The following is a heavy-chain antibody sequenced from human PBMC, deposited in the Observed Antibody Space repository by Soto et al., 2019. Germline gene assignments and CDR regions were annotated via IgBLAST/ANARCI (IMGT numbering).Heavy chain of an antibody. J-gene: IGHJ5*02. CDR1: GYTFTSYA. Sequence: ASVKVSCKASGYTFTSYAMHWVRQAPGQRLEWMGWINAGNGNTKYSQKFQGRVTITRDTSESTAYMELSSLRSEDTAVYYCARDRHRDWTFDPWGQGTLVTVSS. CDR3: ARDRHRDWTFDP. D-gene: IGHD2-21*01. V-gene: IGHV1-3*01. CDR2: INAGNGNT.